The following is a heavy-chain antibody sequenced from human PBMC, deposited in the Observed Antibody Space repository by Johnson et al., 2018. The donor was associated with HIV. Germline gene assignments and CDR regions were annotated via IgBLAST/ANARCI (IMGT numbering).Heavy chain of an antibody. Sequence: VQLVESGGGVVQPGRSLRLPCAASGFTFSSYAMHSVRQAPGKGLEYVSAISSNGGSTYYANSVKGRFTISRDNSKNTLYLQMGSLRAEDMAVYYYARPLGGSVDAFDIWGQGTMVTVSS. CDR3: ARPLGGSVDAFDI. CDR1: GFTFSSYA. V-gene: IGHV3-64*01. J-gene: IGHJ3*02. CDR2: ISSNGGST. D-gene: IGHD1-26*01.